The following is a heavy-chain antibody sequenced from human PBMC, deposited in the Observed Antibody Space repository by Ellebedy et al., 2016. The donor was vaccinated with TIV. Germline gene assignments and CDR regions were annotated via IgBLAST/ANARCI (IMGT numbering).Heavy chain of an antibody. CDR1: GYTFSDYY. V-gene: IGHV1-2*02. J-gene: IGHJ6*02. CDR3: ARDPPDYYYFYHGMDV. CDR2: IKPNSGGT. Sequence: ASVKVSCXASGYTFSDYYIHWVRQAPGQGLEWMGWIKPNSGGTNYAQKFQGRVTMTKDTSVSTAYMELSGLRSDDTAVYYCARDPPDYYYFYHGMDVWGQGTTVTVSS.